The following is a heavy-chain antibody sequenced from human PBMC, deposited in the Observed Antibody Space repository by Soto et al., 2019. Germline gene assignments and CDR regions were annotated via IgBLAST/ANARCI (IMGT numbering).Heavy chain of an antibody. CDR1: GYTFTSYG. CDR3: AREPPIFGVVISDYYYYYGMDV. V-gene: IGHV1-18*04. J-gene: IGHJ6*02. Sequence: ASVEVSCKASGYTFTSYGISWVRQAPGQGLEWMGWISAYNGNTNYAQKLQGRVTMTTDTSTSTAYMELRSLRSDDTAVYYCAREPPIFGVVISDYYYYYGMDVWGQGTTVTVSS. CDR2: ISAYNGNT. D-gene: IGHD3-3*01.